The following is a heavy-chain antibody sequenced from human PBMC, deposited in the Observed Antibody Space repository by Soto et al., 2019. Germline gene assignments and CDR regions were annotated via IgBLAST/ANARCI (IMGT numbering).Heavy chain of an antibody. V-gene: IGHV4-4*02. J-gene: IGHJ4*02. D-gene: IGHD4-17*01. CDR3: ARAGGSMTTVTRSYFDY. Sequence: PSETLSLTCAVSGGSISSSNWWSWVRQPPGKGLEWIGEIYHSGSTNYNPSLKSRVTISVDKSKNQFSLKLSSVTAADTAVYYCARAGGSMTTVTRSYFDYWGQGTLVTVS. CDR1: GGSISSSNW. CDR2: IYHSGST.